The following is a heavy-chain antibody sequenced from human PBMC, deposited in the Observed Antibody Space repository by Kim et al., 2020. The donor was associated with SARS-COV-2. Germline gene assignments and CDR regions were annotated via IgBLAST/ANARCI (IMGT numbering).Heavy chain of an antibody. Sequence: GGSLRLSCAASGFTFSSYGMHWVRQAPGKGLEWVAGIWYDGSNKYYADSVKGRFTISRDNSKNTLYLQMNSLRAEDTAVYYCARVEQLYCSSTSCQSDYYYYYYMDVWGKGTTVTVSS. J-gene: IGHJ6*03. CDR2: IWYDGSNK. V-gene: IGHV3-33*01. CDR3: ARVEQLYCSSTSCQSDYYYYYYMDV. CDR1: GFTFSSYG. D-gene: IGHD2-2*01.